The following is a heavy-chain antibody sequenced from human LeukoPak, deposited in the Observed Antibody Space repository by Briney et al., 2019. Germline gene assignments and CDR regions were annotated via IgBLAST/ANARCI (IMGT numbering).Heavy chain of an antibody. CDR1: GFTFNDYA. J-gene: IGHJ4*02. CDR3: VRSRAASLGYCDS. D-gene: IGHD7-27*01. Sequence: GGSLRLSCAVSGFTFNDYALHWVRQVPGKGLEWLSFSGWTGIGTDYVDSVKGRFTISRDDSKNSLYLEMNSLRSEDTALYNCVRSRAASLGYCDSWRQGTLVSVSS. CDR2: SGWTGIGT. V-gene: IGHV3-43D*03.